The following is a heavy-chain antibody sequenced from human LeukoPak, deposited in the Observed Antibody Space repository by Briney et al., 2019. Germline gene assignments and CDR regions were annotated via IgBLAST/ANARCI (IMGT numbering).Heavy chain of an antibody. CDR3: ARGNWNYVPFDY. J-gene: IGHJ4*02. CDR2: IYYSGST. D-gene: IGHD1-7*01. V-gene: IGHV4-31*03. CDR1: GGSISSGGYY. Sequence: SETLSLTCTVSGGSISSGGYYWSWIRQHPGKGLEWIGYIYYSGSTYYNPSLKSRVTISVDTSKNQFSLKLSSVTAADTAVYYCARGNWNYVPFDYWGQGTLVTVPS.